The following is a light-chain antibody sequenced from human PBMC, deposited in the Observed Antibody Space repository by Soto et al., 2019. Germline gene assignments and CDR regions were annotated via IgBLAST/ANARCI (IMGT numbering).Light chain of an antibody. CDR3: QQADTFPIT. CDR2: AAS. V-gene: IGKV1D-12*01. J-gene: IGKJ5*01. Sequence: IQMTQSPSSVSASVGERVTVSCQASQGISRSLAWYQQKPGKAPKLLIHAASSLQSGVPSRFSGSGFGTDFTLTISSLQPEDSAIYYCQQADTFPITFGQGTRLEIK. CDR1: QGISRS.